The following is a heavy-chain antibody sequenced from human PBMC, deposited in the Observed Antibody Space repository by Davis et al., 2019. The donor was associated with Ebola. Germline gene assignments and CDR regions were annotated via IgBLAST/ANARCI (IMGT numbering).Heavy chain of an antibody. V-gene: IGHV3-21*04. Sequence: GESLKISCVASGFTFSTYSMNWVRQAPGKGLEWVSSISSDSYFIYYADSLKGRFTISRDNFKNTLYLQMSSLRGEDTAVYYCAKEDFSGSNWFDPWGQGTLVTVSS. CDR3: AKEDFSGSNWFDP. J-gene: IGHJ5*02. CDR2: ISSDSYFI. D-gene: IGHD1-26*01. CDR1: GFTFSTYS.